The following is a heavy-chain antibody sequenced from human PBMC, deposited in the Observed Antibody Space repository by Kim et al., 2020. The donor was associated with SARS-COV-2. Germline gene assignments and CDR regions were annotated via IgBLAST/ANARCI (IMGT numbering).Heavy chain of an antibody. CDR2: MNPNNGET. Sequence: ASVKVSCKASGYTFTSYDISWVRQTTGQGLEWMGWMNPNNGETGYLQEFQGRVTMTRDTSISTAYMELSSLKSEDTAVYYCARGHIGGPLAIAYWGQGTLVTVSS. CDR1: GYTFTSYD. D-gene: IGHD2-15*01. V-gene: IGHV1-8*01. CDR3: ARGHIGGPLAIAY. J-gene: IGHJ4*02.